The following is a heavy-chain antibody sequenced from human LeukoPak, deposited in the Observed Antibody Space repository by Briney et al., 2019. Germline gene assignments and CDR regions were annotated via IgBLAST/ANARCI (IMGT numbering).Heavy chain of an antibody. J-gene: IGHJ6*02. Sequence: ASVRVSCKAAGYTFTSYFFSGVGQPPGQGLEWMGWISAYNGNANYAQKFLGRVTMTTDTATSTAYMELWSLRSDDTAVFYCARANYYSGMDVWGQGTPVTVSS. V-gene: IGHV1-18*01. CDR2: ISAYNGNA. CDR1: GYTFTSYF. CDR3: ARANYYSGMDV.